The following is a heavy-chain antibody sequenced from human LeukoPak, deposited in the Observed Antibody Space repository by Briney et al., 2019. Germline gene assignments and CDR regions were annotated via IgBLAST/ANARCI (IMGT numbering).Heavy chain of an antibody. V-gene: IGHV4-39*01. Sequence: SETLSLTCTVSGGSISSSSYYWGWIRQPPGKGLEWIGSIYYSGSTYYNPSLKSRVTISVDTSKNQFSLKLSSVTAADTAVYYCARHGGYCSSTSCYWNWFDPWRQGTLVTVSS. CDR3: ARHGGYCSSTSCYWNWFDP. D-gene: IGHD2-2*01. J-gene: IGHJ5*02. CDR2: IYYSGST. CDR1: GGSISSSSYY.